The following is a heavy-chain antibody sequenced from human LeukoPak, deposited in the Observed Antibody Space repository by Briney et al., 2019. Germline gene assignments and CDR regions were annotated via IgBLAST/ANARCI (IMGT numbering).Heavy chain of an antibody. CDR2: ISYDGSNK. Sequence: GSLRLSCAASGFTFSSYGMHWVRQAPGKGLEWVAVISYDGSNKYYADSVKGRFTVSRDNAKNSLYLQMNSLRAEDTAVYFCASQYTSSRIFDDWGQGTLVTVSS. V-gene: IGHV3-30*03. J-gene: IGHJ4*02. CDR1: GFTFSSYG. D-gene: IGHD6-13*01. CDR3: ASQYTSSRIFDD.